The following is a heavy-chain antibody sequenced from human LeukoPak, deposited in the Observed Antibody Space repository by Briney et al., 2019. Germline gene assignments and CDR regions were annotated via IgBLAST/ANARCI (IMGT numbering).Heavy chain of an antibody. Sequence: ASVKVSCKASGYTFTSYYMHWVRQAPGQGLERMGIINPSGGSTSYAQKFQGRVTMTRDMSTSTVYMELSSLRSEDTAVYYCARVSVDSSGYYSHYFDYWGQGTLVTVSS. CDR3: ARVSVDSSGYYSHYFDY. V-gene: IGHV1-46*01. CDR1: GYTFTSYY. J-gene: IGHJ4*02. D-gene: IGHD3-22*01. CDR2: INPSGGST.